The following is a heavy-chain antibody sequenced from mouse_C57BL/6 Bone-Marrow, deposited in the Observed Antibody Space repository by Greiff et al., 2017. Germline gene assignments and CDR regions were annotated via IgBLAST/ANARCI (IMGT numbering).Heavy chain of an antibody. CDR2: ISSGGDYI. CDR3: TRSVYYGPPFDY. Sequence: EVKLQESGEGLVKPGGSLKLSCAASGFTFSSYAMSWVRQTPEKRLEWVAYISSGGDYIYYADTVKGRFTISRDNARNTLYLQMSSLKSEDTAMYYCTRSVYYGPPFDYWGQGTTLTVSS. CDR1: GFTFSSYA. J-gene: IGHJ2*01. D-gene: IGHD1-1*01. V-gene: IGHV5-9-1*02.